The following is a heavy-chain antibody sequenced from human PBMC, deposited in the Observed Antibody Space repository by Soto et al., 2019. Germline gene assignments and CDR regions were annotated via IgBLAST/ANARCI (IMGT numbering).Heavy chain of an antibody. J-gene: IGHJ4*02. CDR3: ARGGLMGYSYATYYFDY. CDR2: INPNSGGT. CDR1: GYTFTGYY. V-gene: IGHV1-2*02. Sequence: QVQLVQSGAEVKKPGASVKVSCKASGYTFTGYYMHWVRQAPGQGLEWMGWINPNSGGTNYAQKFQGRVTMTRDTSISTAYMELSRLRSDDTAVYYCARGGLMGYSYATYYFDYWGQGTLVTVSS. D-gene: IGHD5-18*01.